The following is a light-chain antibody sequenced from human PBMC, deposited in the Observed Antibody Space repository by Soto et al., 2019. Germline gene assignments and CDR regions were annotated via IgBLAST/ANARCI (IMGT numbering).Light chain of an antibody. Sequence: QSVLTQPPSASGTPGQRVTISCSGSSSNIGSHTVNWYQQLPGTAPRLLIYSNTQRPSGVPDRFSGSKSGTSASLAISGLQSEYEADYDCAAWDDSLNGVVFGGGTKVTVL. CDR3: AAWDDSLNGVV. J-gene: IGLJ2*01. CDR1: SSNIGSHT. CDR2: SNT. V-gene: IGLV1-44*01.